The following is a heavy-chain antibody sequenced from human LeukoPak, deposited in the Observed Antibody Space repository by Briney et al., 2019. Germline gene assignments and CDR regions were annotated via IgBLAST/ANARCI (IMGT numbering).Heavy chain of an antibody. J-gene: IGHJ4*02. V-gene: IGHV3-48*03. CDR1: GFTFSSYE. CDR2: ISSSGSTI. Sequence: GGSLRLSCAASGFTFSSYEMNWVRQAPGKELEWVSYISSSGSTIYYADSVKGRFTISGDNAKNSLYLQMNSLRAEDTAVYYCARVYRSSSGPTLDYWGQGTLVTVSS. CDR3: ARVYRSSSGPTLDY. D-gene: IGHD6-6*01.